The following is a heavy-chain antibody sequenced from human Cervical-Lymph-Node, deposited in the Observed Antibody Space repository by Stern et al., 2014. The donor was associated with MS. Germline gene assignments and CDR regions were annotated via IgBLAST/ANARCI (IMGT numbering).Heavy chain of an antibody. CDR2: VLYSGST. CDR1: GGSINNNAYY. V-gene: IGHV4-39*01. CDR3: AKIHRAFANQGH. Sequence: VQLVESDPRLVTPSETLSLTCSVSGGSINNNAYYWGWIRQPPGKGLEWIGSVLYSGSTYYNPSLKSRATVSMDSSKTQFSLRLVSVTAADTAVYYCAKIHRAFANQGHWGQGVLVSVSS. J-gene: IGHJ1*01. D-gene: IGHD3-16*01.